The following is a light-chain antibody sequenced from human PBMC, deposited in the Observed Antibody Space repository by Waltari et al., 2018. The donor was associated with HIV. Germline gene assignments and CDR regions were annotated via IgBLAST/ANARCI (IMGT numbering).Light chain of an antibody. CDR1: QSVLYNSNSKNY. CDR3: HQYYTTPWA. Sequence: DIVLTQSPDSLAVSLGARATIHCKASQSVLYNSNSKNYLSWYQQRPGQPPKLLIYWASTRESGVPDRFSGSASGTDFTLTISGLQAEDVAVYYCHQYYTTPWAFGQGTKVEIK. V-gene: IGKV4-1*01. CDR2: WAS. J-gene: IGKJ1*01.